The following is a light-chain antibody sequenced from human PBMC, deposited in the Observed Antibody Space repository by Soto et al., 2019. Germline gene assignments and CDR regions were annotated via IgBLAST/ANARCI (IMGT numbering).Light chain of an antibody. J-gene: IGKJ4*02. V-gene: IGKV4-1*01. CDR3: QQYYRPPLT. CDR2: WAS. CDR1: QSVLYSSNNKNY. Sequence: DIVMTQSPDSLAVSLGERATINCKSSQSVLYSSNNKNYLAWYQQKPGQPTKLLIYWASTRESGVPDRFSGSGSGTDFTLTISSLQAEDVAVYYCQQYYRPPLTFGGGTKVEIK.